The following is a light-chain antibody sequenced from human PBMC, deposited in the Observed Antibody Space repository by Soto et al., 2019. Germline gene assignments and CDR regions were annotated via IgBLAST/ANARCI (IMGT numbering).Light chain of an antibody. CDR1: SSDVGGYKY. J-gene: IGLJ1*01. CDR3: AAWDDSLSGYV. V-gene: IGLV2-14*01. Sequence: QSALTQPASVSGSPGQSITISCTGTSSDVGGYKYVSWYQHHPGQAPKLMIHAVNSRPSGVSTRFSGSKSGNTASLTISGLQPEDEADYYCAAWDDSLSGYVFGTGTQLTVL. CDR2: AVN.